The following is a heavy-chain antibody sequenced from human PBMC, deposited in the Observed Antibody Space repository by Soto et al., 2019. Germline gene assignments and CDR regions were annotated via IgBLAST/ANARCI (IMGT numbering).Heavy chain of an antibody. D-gene: IGHD3-16*01. CDR2: ISSSSSYI. CDR1: GFTFSTYT. V-gene: IGHV3-21*01. Sequence: GGSLRLSCTASGFTFSTYTMNWVRQAPGKGLELVSSISSSSSYIYYADSVKGRFTISRDNAKNSLYLQMNSLRGEDTAVYYCARDMGDYDYYHYYSMDVWGQGTTVTVSS. J-gene: IGHJ6*02. CDR3: ARDMGDYDYYHYYSMDV.